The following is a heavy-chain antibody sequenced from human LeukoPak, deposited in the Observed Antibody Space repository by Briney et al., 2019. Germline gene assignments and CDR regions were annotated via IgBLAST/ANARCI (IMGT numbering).Heavy chain of an antibody. CDR1: GGSISSSSYY. CDR3: AREVVATMYFDY. D-gene: IGHD5-12*01. J-gene: IGHJ4*02. V-gene: IGHV4-39*07. Sequence: SETLPLTCTVSGGSISSSSYYWGWIRQPPGKGLEWIGSIYYSGSTYYNPSLKSRVTISVDTSKNQFSLKLSSVTAADTAVYYCAREVVATMYFDYWGQGTLVTVSS. CDR2: IYYSGST.